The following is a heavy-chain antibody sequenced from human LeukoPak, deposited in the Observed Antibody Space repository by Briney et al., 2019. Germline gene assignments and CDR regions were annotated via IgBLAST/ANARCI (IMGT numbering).Heavy chain of an antibody. V-gene: IGHV3-7*01. CDR3: TNWGDTWGLDF. J-gene: IGHJ4*02. D-gene: IGHD7-27*01. Sequence: GGSLRLSCAASGLNFRKSWMTWVRQAPGRGLEWVANIKDDGSEKYYVDSVRGRFTISRDNAKNSLYLQMNSLSAEDTAVYFCTNWGDTWGLDFWGQGILVSVSS. CDR1: GLNFRKSW. CDR2: IKDDGSEK.